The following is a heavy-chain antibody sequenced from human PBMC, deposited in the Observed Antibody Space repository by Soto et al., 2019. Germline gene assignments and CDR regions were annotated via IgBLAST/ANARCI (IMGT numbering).Heavy chain of an antibody. Sequence: PSETLSLTCTVSGGSLSSFYWSWVGQFPGEGLEWIGNIYSSGSANYNPSLKSRVIMSVDTSRNQFSLILSSVTAADTAVYYCARGCSTSSCYTAGYYNVDVWGQGTSVTVSS. CDR3: ARGCSTSSCYTAGYYNVDV. J-gene: IGHJ6*02. CDR2: IYSSGSA. D-gene: IGHD2-2*02. CDR1: GGSLSSFY. V-gene: IGHV4-59*01.